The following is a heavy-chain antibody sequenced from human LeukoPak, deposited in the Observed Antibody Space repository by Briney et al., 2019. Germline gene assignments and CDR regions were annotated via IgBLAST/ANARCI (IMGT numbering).Heavy chain of an antibody. V-gene: IGHV3-23*01. J-gene: IGHJ4*02. CDR2: ISGSGGST. CDR3: AKGPHTPTYYDILTGYRHMYYFDY. Sequence: PGGSLRLSCAASGFTFSSYAMSWVRQAPGKGLEWVSAISGSGGSTYYADSVKGRFTISRDNSKNTLYLQMNSLRAEDTAVYYCAKGPHTPTYYDILTGYRHMYYFDYWGQGTLVTVSS. D-gene: IGHD3-9*01. CDR1: GFTFSSYA.